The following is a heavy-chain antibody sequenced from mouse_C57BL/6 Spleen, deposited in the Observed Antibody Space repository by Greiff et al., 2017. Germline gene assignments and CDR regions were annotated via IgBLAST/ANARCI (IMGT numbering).Heavy chain of an antibody. J-gene: IGHJ3*01. CDR2: IDPSDSYT. Sequence: LQQPGAELVMPGASVKLSCKASGYTFTSYWMHWVKQRPGQGLEWIGEIDPSDSYTNYNQKFKGKSTLTVDKSSSTAYMQLSSLTSEDSAVYYCARGDYSNYGFAYWGQGTLVTVSA. CDR3: ARGDYSNYGFAY. CDR1: GYTFTSYW. V-gene: IGHV1-69*01. D-gene: IGHD2-5*01.